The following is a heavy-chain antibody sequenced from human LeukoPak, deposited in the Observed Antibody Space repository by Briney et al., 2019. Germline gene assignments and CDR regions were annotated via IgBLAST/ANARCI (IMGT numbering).Heavy chain of an antibody. CDR2: INHSGST. CDR3: ARERCSSTSCHRISGFRY. J-gene: IGHJ4*02. D-gene: IGHD2-2*01. CDR1: GGSFSGHY. V-gene: IGHV4-34*01. Sequence: SETLSLTCAVYGGSFSGHYWGWIRQPPGKGLEWIGEINHSGSTNYNPSLKSRVTISVDTSKNQFSLKLSSVTAADTAVYYCARERCSSTSCHRISGFRYWGQGTLVTVSS.